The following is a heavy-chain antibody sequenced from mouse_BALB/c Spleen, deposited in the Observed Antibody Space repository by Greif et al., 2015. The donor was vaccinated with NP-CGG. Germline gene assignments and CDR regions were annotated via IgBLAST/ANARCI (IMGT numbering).Heavy chain of an antibody. CDR2: IYPGGGYT. CDR1: GYTFTNYW. CDR3: AREGPYYGNLDYYAMDY. J-gene: IGHJ4*01. V-gene: IGHV1-63*02. Sequence: QVQLQQSGAELVRPGTSVKISCKASGYTFTNYWLGWVKQRPGHGLEWIGDIYPGGGYTNYNEKFKGKATLTADTSSSTAYMQLSSLTSEDSAVYFCAREGPYYGNLDYYAMDYWGQGTSVTVSS. D-gene: IGHD2-10*01.